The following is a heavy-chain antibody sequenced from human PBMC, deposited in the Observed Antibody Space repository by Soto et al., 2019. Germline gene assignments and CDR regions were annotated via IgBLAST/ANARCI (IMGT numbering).Heavy chain of an antibody. J-gene: IGHJ6*02. CDR1: GYTFTSYY. V-gene: IGHV1-46*01. CDR2: INPSGGST. D-gene: IGHD3-3*01. Sequence: ASVKVSCKASGYTFTSYYMHWVRQAPGQGLEWMGIINPSGGSTSYAQKFQGRFTISRDNSKNTLYLQMNSLRAEDTAVYYCARDPTYYDFWSGYYDNYYYYGMEVWGQGTTVTVSS. CDR3: ARDPTYYDFWSGYYDNYYYYGMEV.